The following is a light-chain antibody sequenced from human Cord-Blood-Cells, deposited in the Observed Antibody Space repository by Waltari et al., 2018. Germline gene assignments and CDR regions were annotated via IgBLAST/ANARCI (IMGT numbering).Light chain of an antibody. V-gene: IGKV1-39*01. CDR3: QQSYSTPLP. Sequence: DIQMTQSPSSLSASVEDRVTITCRASQSISSYLNWYQQKPGKAPKLLIYAASSLQSGVPSRFSGSGSGTDFTLTISSLQPEDIATYYCQQSYSTPLPFGGGTKVEIK. CDR2: AAS. CDR1: QSISSY. J-gene: IGKJ4*01.